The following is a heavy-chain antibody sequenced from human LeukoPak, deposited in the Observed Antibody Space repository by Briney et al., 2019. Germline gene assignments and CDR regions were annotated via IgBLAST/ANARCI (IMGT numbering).Heavy chain of an antibody. Sequence: PSETLSLTCTVSGGSISSGSYYWGWIRQPPGKGLEWIGSIYYSGSTYYNPSLKSRVTISVDTSKNQFSLKLSSVTAADTAVYYCARVDSSGYHSDYWGQGTLVTVSS. V-gene: IGHV4-39*07. CDR2: IYYSGST. CDR1: GGSISSGSYY. J-gene: IGHJ4*02. D-gene: IGHD3-22*01. CDR3: ARVDSSGYHSDY.